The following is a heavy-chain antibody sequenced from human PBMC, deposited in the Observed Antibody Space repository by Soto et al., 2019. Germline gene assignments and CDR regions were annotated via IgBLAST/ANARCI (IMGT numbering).Heavy chain of an antibody. V-gene: IGHV1-69*08. CDR2: IIPILGIA. CDR1: GGTFSSYT. CDR3: ARDRRGYSYGLDY. J-gene: IGHJ4*02. D-gene: IGHD5-18*01. Sequence: QVQLVQSGAAVKKPGSSVKVSCKASGGTFSSYTISWVRQAPGQGLEWMGRIIPILGIANYAQKFQGRVTITADKSTSTAYMELSSLRSEDTAVYYCARDRRGYSYGLDYWGQGTLVTVSS.